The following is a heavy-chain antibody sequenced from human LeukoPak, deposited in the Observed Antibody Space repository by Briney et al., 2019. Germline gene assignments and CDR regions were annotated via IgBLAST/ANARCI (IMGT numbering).Heavy chain of an antibody. V-gene: IGHV1-18*01. CDR3: ARASCSGDSCYDSRGWFDP. Sequence: ASVKVSCKASGYNFTTYGISWVRQAPGQGLEWMGWINIQNGNTKYEQKVQGRVTMTTDTSKSTAYMELRSLRSDDTAVYYCARASCSGDSCYDSRGWFDPWGQGTRVTVSS. CDR1: GYNFTTYG. J-gene: IGHJ5*02. D-gene: IGHD2-15*01. CDR2: INIQNGNT.